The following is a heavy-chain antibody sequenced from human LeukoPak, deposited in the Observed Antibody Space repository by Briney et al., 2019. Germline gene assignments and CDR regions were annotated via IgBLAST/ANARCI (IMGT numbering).Heavy chain of an antibody. V-gene: IGHV4-59*01. CDR3: ARTTEGYCRITSCYEFSYSYYMDV. J-gene: IGHJ6*03. D-gene: IGHD2-2*01. Sequence: SETLCLTRTVSGGSLSSYYWCCIREPPRKGLVWIGYIHYSGGTHYNPSLKSRVSISVDTSKNQFPLKLSSVTAADTTGYYCARTTEGYCRITSCYEFSYSYYMDVWGKGTTVTISS. CDR2: IHYSGGT. CDR1: GGSLSSYY.